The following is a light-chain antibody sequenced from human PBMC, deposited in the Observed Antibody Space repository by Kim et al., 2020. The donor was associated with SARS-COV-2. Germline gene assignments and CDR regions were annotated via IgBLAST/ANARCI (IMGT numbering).Light chain of an antibody. J-gene: IGKJ2*01. V-gene: IGKV3-20*01. CDR1: QSVSRRF. Sequence: SPGERATLSCLASQSVSRRFLAWYQQKSGQAPRLLIYGASSRASGIADRFSGSGSGTDFTLTISRLEPEDFAVYYCQQYGSSQYTFGQGTKLEI. CDR2: GAS. CDR3: QQYGSSQYT.